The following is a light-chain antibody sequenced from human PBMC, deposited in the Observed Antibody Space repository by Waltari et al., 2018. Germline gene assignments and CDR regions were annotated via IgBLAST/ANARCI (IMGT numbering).Light chain of an antibody. Sequence: QSALTQPASVSGSPGQSITLSCTGTSSDIGAYNFVSWYQKHPGKAPKVMIYDVNNRPSGVSSRFSGSKSGNTAYLTISGLQAEDEADDYCSSYTTGSTRYGFGSGTKVTVL. J-gene: IGLJ1*01. CDR2: DVN. CDR3: SSYTTGSTRYG. V-gene: IGLV2-14*03. CDR1: SSDIGAYNF.